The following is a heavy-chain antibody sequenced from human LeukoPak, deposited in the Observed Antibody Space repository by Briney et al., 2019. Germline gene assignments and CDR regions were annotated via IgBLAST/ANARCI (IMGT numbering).Heavy chain of an antibody. CDR1: GGSISSGSYY. V-gene: IGHV4-61*02. J-gene: IGHJ5*01. CDR3: ARGTNWFDS. CDR2: IYTSGST. Sequence: PSETLSLTCTVSGGSISSGSYYWSWIRQPAGKGLEWIGRIYTSGSTNFNPSLKTRVTMSLDTSKSQFSLKLSSVTAADTAVYYCARGTNWFDSWGQGTLVTVSS. D-gene: IGHD1-1*01.